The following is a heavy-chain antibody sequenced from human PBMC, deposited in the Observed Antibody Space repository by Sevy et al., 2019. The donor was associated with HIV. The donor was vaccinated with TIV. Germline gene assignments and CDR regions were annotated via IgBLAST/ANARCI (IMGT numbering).Heavy chain of an antibody. V-gene: IGHV1-18*01. D-gene: IGHD3-22*01. CDR2: ISAYNGNT. CDR1: GYTFTSYG. J-gene: IGHJ5*02. CDR3: ARVDRAYYYDSSGYNWFDP. Sequence: ASVKVSCKASGYTFTSYGISWVRQAPGQGLEWMGWISAYNGNTNYAPKLQGRVTMTTDTSTSTAYMELRSLRSDDTVVYYCARVDRAYYYDSSGYNWFDPWGQGTLVTVSS.